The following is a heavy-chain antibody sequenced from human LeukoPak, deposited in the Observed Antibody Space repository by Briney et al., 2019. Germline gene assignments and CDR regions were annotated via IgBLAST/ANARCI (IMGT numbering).Heavy chain of an antibody. CDR1: GGSISSYY. J-gene: IGHJ4*02. D-gene: IGHD4-23*01. CDR3: ARQVGYGGNYRLNY. CDR2: IYYSGST. Sequence: WETLSLTCTVSGGSISSYYWSWIRQPPGKGLQWIGYIYYSGSTTYNPSLKSRVTMSVDTSKNQFSLKLSSVTAADTAVYYCARQVGYGGNYRLNYWGQGTLVTVSS. V-gene: IGHV4-59*08.